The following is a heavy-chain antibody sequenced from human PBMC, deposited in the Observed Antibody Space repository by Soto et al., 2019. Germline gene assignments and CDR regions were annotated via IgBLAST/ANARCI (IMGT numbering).Heavy chain of an antibody. Sequence: QVHLQQWGAGLLKPSETLSLTCAVYGGSFSGYFWNWVRQPPGKGLEWIGEINHSGSTKYNPSLKSRVTLSVDTSKNQFSLRVFSVTAADTAVYYCAREGGSYDSGGFLIRGAFDVWGQGTTVTVSP. D-gene: IGHD3-22*01. CDR3: AREGGSYDSGGFLIRGAFDV. V-gene: IGHV4-34*01. CDR2: INHSGST. CDR1: GGSFSGYF. J-gene: IGHJ3*01.